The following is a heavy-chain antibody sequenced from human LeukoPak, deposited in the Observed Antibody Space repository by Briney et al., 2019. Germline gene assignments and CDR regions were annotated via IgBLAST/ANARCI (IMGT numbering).Heavy chain of an antibody. D-gene: IGHD5-18*01. CDR2: IIPIFGTA. CDR1: GDSFSSYA. CDR3: AKQGAARQDYYMDV. J-gene: IGHJ6*03. Sequence: SVKVSCKASGDSFSSYAITWVRQAPGQGLEWLGRIIPIFGTANYPQKFQGRVTITADILSSTAYIEMTNLTSDDTAVYFCAKQGAARQDYYMDVWGNGTTVSVS. V-gene: IGHV1-69*06.